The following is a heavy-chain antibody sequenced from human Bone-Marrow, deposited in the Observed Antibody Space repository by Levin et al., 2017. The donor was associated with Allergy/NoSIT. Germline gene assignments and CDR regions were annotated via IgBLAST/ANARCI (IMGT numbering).Heavy chain of an antibody. V-gene: IGHV3-15*07. Sequence: AGGSLRLSCAASGFTFSNAWMNWVRQAPGKGLEWVGRIKSKAYGGTTDYAAPVKGRFSVSRDDSENSLYLQMNSLKTEDTAVYYCTTDGPGILGAYWGQGTLVTVSS. J-gene: IGHJ4*02. D-gene: IGHD1-26*01. CDR3: TTDGPGILGAY. CDR1: GFTFSNAW. CDR2: IKSKAYGGTT.